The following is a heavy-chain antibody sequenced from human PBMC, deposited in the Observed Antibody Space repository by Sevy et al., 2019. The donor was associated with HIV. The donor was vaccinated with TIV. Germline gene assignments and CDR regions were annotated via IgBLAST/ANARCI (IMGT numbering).Heavy chain of an antibody. CDR1: EFTFSKYW. CDR2: IKGDGSDK. V-gene: IGHV3-7*01. D-gene: IGHD2-21*02. J-gene: IGHJ4*02. Sequence: GGSLRLSCAASEFTFSKYWMSWVRQAPGKGPEWVANIKGDGSDKYYLDSVKGRFTISRDNAKSSLYLRMNSLRDEDTASYYCVRGGGACDYWGQGTLVTVSS. CDR3: VRGGGACDY.